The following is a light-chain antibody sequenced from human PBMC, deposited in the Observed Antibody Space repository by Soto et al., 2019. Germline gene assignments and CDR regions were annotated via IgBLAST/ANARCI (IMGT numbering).Light chain of an antibody. Sequence: DIQMTQSPSTLSASVGDRVTITCRASQSISSWLAWYQQKPGKAPKLLLYKASSLESGVPSRFSGSGSGTEFTRTISSLQPDDFATYYCQQYNSYSGYTFGQGTKLEIK. CDR1: QSISSW. V-gene: IGKV1-5*03. J-gene: IGKJ2*01. CDR3: QQYNSYSGYT. CDR2: KAS.